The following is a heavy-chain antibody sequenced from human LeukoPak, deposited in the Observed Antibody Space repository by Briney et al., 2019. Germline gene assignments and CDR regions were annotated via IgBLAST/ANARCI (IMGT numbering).Heavy chain of an antibody. CDR2: INPSGGST. D-gene: IGHD6-19*01. CDR3: ARVLSYSSGWSPGYYYYGMDV. Sequence: ASVKVSCKASGYTFTSYYMHWVRQAPGQGLEWMGIINPSGGSTSYAQKFQGRVTMTRDTSTSTAYMELRSLRSDDTAVYYCARVLSYSSGWSPGYYYYGMDVWGQGTTVTVSS. J-gene: IGHJ6*02. V-gene: IGHV1-46*01. CDR1: GYTFTSYY.